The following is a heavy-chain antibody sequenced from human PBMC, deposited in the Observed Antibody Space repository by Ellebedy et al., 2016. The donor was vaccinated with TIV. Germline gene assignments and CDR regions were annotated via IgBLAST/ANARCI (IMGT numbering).Heavy chain of an antibody. D-gene: IGHD4-23*01. J-gene: IGHJ4*02. V-gene: IGHV3-53*01. CDR3: AKETTTGETPGVDY. CDR1: GFTVSSNY. Sequence: GESLKISXAASGFTVSSNYMSWVRQAPGKGLEWVSVLYSGGSTYYADSVKGRFTISRDNSKNTLYLQMTSLRAEDTAVYYCAKETTTGETPGVDYWGQGTLVTVSS. CDR2: LYSGGST.